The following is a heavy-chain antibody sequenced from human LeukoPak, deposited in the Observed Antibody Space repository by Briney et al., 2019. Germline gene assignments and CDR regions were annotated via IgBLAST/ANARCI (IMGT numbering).Heavy chain of an antibody. CDR2: ITWNGGGT. CDR3: IKDGLQYCTSTSCYEFQS. D-gene: IGHD2-2*01. Sequence: PGGSLRLSCAASGFTFDECSMYWVRQAPGKGLEWVSLITWNGGGTSYADSVKGRFTISRDNKKSSLYLQMHSLRTEDTAFYFCIKDGLQYCTSTSCYEFQSWGQGTLVTVSS. CDR1: GFTFDECS. J-gene: IGHJ4*02. V-gene: IGHV3-43*01.